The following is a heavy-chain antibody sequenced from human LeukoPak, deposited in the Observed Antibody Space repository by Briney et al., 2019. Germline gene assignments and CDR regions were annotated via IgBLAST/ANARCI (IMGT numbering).Heavy chain of an antibody. CDR3: ARDPSYYYGSGSDY. V-gene: IGHV3-21*01. Sequence: GGSLRLSCAASGFTFSSYSMNWVRQAPGKGLEWVSSISSSSSYIYYADSVKGRFTISRDNAKNSLYLQMDSLRAEDTAVYYCARDPSYYYGSGSDYWGQGTLVTVSS. CDR2: ISSSSSYI. D-gene: IGHD3-10*01. J-gene: IGHJ4*02. CDR1: GFTFSSYS.